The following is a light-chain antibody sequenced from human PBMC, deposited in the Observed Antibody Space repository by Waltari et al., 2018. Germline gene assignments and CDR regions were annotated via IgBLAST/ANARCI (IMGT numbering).Light chain of an antibody. CDR2: LGS. J-gene: IGKJ4*01. CDR3: MQALQTPLT. Sequence: EIALTQSPLSLPVTPGEPASISCRSSQSLLYSNGYNYLDWYLQKPGQSPQLLIYLGSNRASGVPDRFSGSGSGTDFTLKITRVEAEDVGVYYCMQALQTPLTFGGGTKVEIK. CDR1: QSLLYSNGYNY. V-gene: IGKV2-28*01.